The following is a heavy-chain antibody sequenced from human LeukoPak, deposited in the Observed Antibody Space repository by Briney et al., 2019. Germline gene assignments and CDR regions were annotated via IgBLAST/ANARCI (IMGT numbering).Heavy chain of an antibody. Sequence: TGGSLRLSCAASGFTLSDYYMSWVRQAPGKGLEWLAFIRYDGRDENFADSVKGRFTISRDNSKNTLYLQMNSLRAEDTAVYYCAKDSGFDSWGQGTLVTVSS. V-gene: IGHV3-30*02. CDR2: IRYDGRDE. CDR1: GFTLSDYY. CDR3: AKDSGFDS. J-gene: IGHJ4*02. D-gene: IGHD1-26*01.